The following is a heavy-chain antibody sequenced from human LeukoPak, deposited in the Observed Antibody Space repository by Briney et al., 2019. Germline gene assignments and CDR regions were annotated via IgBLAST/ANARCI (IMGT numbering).Heavy chain of an antibody. CDR2: NNPNSGGT. V-gene: IGHV1-2*02. CDR1: GYAFTGYH. D-gene: IGHD6-13*01. J-gene: IGHJ4*02. CDR3: TRDVPGYSSNFDY. Sequence: ASVKVSCKASGYAFTGYHMHWVRQAPGQGLEWMGWNNPNSGGTNYAQKFQGRVTMTRDTSISTAYLELNGLRSDDTAVYYCTRDVPGYSSNFDYWGQGTLVTVSS.